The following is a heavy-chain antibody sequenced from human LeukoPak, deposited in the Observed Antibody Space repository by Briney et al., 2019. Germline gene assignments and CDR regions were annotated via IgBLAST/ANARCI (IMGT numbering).Heavy chain of an antibody. CDR1: GGTFSSYA. CDR3: ARIAARSYYFDY. Sequence: AASVKVSCKASGGTFSSYAISWVRQAPGQGLEWMGRIIPILGIANYAQKFQGRVTITADKSTSTAYMELSSLRSEDTAVYYCARIAARSYYFDYWGQGTLVTVSS. CDR2: IIPILGIA. J-gene: IGHJ4*02. D-gene: IGHD6-6*01. V-gene: IGHV1-69*04.